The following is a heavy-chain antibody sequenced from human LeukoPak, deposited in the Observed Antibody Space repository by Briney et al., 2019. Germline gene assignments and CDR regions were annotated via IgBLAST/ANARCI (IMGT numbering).Heavy chain of an antibody. D-gene: IGHD4-23*01. V-gene: IGHV3-30*02. Sequence: PGGSLRLSCAASGFTFRSYGMHWARQAPGKGLEWVAIIRYDGTNKYYADSVKGRFTISRDNSENTLYLLMNSLRVEDTALYYCAKMGTTVLTPIQPWGQGTLVTVSS. J-gene: IGHJ1*01. CDR1: GFTFRSYG. CDR3: AKMGTTVLTPIQP. CDR2: IRYDGTNK.